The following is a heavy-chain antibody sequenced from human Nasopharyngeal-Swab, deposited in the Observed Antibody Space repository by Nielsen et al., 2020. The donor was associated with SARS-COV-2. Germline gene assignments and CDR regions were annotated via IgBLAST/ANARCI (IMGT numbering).Heavy chain of an antibody. CDR3: ARDRGQQLASY. CDR2: ISSSSSYI. V-gene: IGHV3-21*01. D-gene: IGHD6-13*01. Sequence: GGSLRLSCAASGFTFSSYSMNWVRQAPGKGLEWVSSISSSSSYIYYADSVKGRFTISRDNAKNSLYLQMNSLRAEDTAVYYCARDRGQQLASYWGQGTLVTASS. J-gene: IGHJ4*02. CDR1: GFTFSSYS.